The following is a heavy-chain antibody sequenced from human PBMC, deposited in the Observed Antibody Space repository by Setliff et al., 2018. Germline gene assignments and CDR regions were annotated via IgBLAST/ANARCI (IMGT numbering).Heavy chain of an antibody. CDR1: GGTFSSYA. D-gene: IGHD1-26*01. Sequence: SVKVSCKASGGTFSSYAITWVRQAPGQGLEWMGGIIPIFGTAKYAQKFQGRVTITADQSTRTAYMELSSLRSEDTAVYYCAIPSSGSDFHDPFDIWGQGAMVTVSS. CDR2: IIPIFGTA. J-gene: IGHJ3*02. V-gene: IGHV1-69*13. CDR3: AIPSSGSDFHDPFDI.